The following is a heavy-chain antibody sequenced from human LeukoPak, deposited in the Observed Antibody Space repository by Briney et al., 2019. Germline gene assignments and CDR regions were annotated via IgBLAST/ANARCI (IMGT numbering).Heavy chain of an antibody. CDR1: LGTFTDYS. CDR3: VRSGYDYDWFDP. J-gene: IGHJ5*02. V-gene: IGHV1-69*02. Sequence: SVTVSSTAPLGTFTDYSISWVRQAPGQELEWMGGIIPILDQSNYAQKFQGRVTFTADKSTTTASMELSSLKSEDTAGYYCVRSGYDYDWFDPWGEGTQV. CDR2: IIPILDQS. D-gene: IGHD5-12*01.